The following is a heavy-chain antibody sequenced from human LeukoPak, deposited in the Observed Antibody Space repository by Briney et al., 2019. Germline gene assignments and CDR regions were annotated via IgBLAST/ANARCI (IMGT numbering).Heavy chain of an antibody. CDR3: AKVDSGIVATGSPYFDY. J-gene: IGHJ4*02. V-gene: IGHV3-23*01. Sequence: GGSLRLSCAASGFTFSSYWMHWVRQAPGKGLEWVSAISGSGGSTYHADSVKGRFTISRDNSKNTLYLQMNSLRAEDTAVYYCAKVDSGIVATGSPYFDYWGQGTLVTVSS. CDR1: GFTFSSYW. CDR2: ISGSGGST. D-gene: IGHD6-13*01.